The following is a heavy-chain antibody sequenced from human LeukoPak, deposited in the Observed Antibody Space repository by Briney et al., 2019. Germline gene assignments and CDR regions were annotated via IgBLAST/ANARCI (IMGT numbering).Heavy chain of an antibody. CDR2: IYHSGST. J-gene: IGHJ4*02. CDR3: AISLAYCGGDCYLGSPFDY. D-gene: IGHD2-21*02. V-gene: IGHV4-4*02. Sequence: SETLSLTCAVSGGSISSSNWWSWVRQPPGKGLEWIGEIYHSGSTNYNPSLKSRVTISVDTSKNQFSLKLSSVTAADTAVYYCAISLAYCGGDCYLGSPFDYWGQGTLVTVSS. CDR1: GGSISSSNW.